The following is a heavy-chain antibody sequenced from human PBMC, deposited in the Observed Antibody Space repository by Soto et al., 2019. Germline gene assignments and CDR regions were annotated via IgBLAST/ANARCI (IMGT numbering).Heavy chain of an antibody. Sequence: QVQLQESGPGLVKPSGTLSLTCAVSGGSLSSTHWWSWVRQPPRKGLEWIGDIYHTGCTNYNPSLKSRVTISVDKSNNQFSLNLSSVTAADTAVYYCARDPYYYGSGDKGGFDPWGQGTLVIVSS. J-gene: IGHJ5*02. V-gene: IGHV4-4*02. CDR2: IYHTGCT. CDR1: GGSLSSTHW. D-gene: IGHD3-10*01. CDR3: ARDPYYYGSGDKGGFDP.